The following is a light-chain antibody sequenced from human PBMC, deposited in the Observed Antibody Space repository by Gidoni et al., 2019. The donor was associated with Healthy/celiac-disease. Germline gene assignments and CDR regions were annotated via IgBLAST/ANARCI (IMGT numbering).Light chain of an antibody. J-gene: IGLJ2*01. CDR2: GNS. CDR3: QSYDSSLSGWEV. Sequence: QSVLTPPPSVSGAPGQRVTISCTGSSSNIGAGYDVHGYQQLPGTAPKLLIYGNSNRPSGFPDRFSGSKSGTSASLAITGLQAEDEADYYCQSYDSSLSGWEVFGGGTKLTVL. CDR1: SSNIGAGYD. V-gene: IGLV1-40*01.